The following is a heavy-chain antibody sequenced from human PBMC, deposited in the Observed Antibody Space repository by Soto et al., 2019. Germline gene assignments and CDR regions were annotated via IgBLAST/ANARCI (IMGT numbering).Heavy chain of an antibody. J-gene: IGHJ4*02. CDR1: GFTFSDYY. D-gene: IGHD5-12*01. Sequence: GGSLRLSCAASGFTFSDYYMSWIRQAPGKGLEWVSYISSSSSYTNYADSVKGRFTISRDNAKNSLYLQMNSLRAEDTAVYYCARGMSVATTRFDYWGQGTLVTVSS. V-gene: IGHV3-11*06. CDR2: ISSSSSYT. CDR3: ARGMSVATTRFDY.